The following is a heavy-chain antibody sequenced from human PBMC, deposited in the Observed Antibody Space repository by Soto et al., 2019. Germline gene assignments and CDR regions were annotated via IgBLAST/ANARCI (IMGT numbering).Heavy chain of an antibody. CDR3: ARDRGSGSYYLGPYYFDY. CDR1: GYTFSDYG. J-gene: IGHJ4*02. V-gene: IGHV1-18*01. CDR2: ITTYTGNT. D-gene: IGHD1-26*01. Sequence: QVQLVQSGAEVRRPGASLRVSCKASGYTFSDYGFSWVRQAPGQGLEWMGWITTYTGNTKFAQKFQGRVTMTTDRFTSTAYMDLRSLTSDDTAVYYCARDRGSGSYYLGPYYFDYWGQGTLVTVSS.